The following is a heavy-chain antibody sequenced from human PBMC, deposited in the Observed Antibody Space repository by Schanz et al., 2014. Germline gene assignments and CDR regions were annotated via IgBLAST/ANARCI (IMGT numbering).Heavy chain of an antibody. Sequence: QILLVQPGPEVKKPGASVKVSCKASGYTFTDYGVIWVRQAPGQGLEWMGWISTSNGNTNYIQKLQGRVTMTTDTSTSTAFMELRSLRSDDTAVYYCARVQDDILTGSEYYYGMDVWGQGTTVTVSS. CDR3: ARVQDDILTGSEYYYGMDV. CDR2: ISTSNGNT. J-gene: IGHJ6*02. V-gene: IGHV1-18*01. D-gene: IGHD3-9*01. CDR1: GYTFTDYG.